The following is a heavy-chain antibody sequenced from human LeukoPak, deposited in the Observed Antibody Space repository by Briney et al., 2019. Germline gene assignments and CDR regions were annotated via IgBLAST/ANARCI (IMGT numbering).Heavy chain of an antibody. CDR3: ARVIRTYYYDSSSYYNWFDP. V-gene: IGHV4-4*07. J-gene: IGHJ5*02. CDR2: IYTSGST. CDR1: GGSISSYY. Sequence: TSETLSLTCTVSGGSISSYYWSWIRQPAGKGLEWIGRIYTSGSTNYNPSLKSRVTMLVDTSKNQFSLKLSSVTAADTAVYYCARVIRTYYYDSSSYYNWFDPWGQGTLVTVSS. D-gene: IGHD3-22*01.